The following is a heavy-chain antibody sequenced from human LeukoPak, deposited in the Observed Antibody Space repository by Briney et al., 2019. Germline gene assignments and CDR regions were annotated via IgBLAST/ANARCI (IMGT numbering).Heavy chain of an antibody. V-gene: IGHV1-18*01. CDR3: ARTYYYDSSAYY. D-gene: IGHD3-22*01. CDR2: ISAYNGNT. J-gene: IGHJ4*02. Sequence: ASVKVSCKASGYTFTSYGISWVRQAPGQGLEWMGWISAYNGNTNYAQKLQGRVTMTRNTSISTAYMELSSLRSEDTAVYHCARTYYYDSSAYYWGQGTLVTVSS. CDR1: GYTFTSYG.